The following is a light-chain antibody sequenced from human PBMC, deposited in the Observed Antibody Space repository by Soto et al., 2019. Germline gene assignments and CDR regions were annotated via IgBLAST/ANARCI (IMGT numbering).Light chain of an antibody. CDR3: QNYNSVPWT. J-gene: IGKJ1*01. V-gene: IGKV1-27*01. Sequence: DIQMTQSPSSLSASVGDRVTITCRASEDISNYLAWYQQKPGKVPKLLIYGASILQSGVPARFSGSGSGTDFTLTISSLQTEDVATYYCQNYNSVPWTFGQGTKVESK. CDR2: GAS. CDR1: EDISNY.